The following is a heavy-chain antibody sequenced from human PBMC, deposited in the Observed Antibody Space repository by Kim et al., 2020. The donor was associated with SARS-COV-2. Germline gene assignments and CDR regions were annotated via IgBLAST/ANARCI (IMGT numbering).Heavy chain of an antibody. CDR1: GYSFTSYW. Sequence: GESLKISCKGSGYSFTSYWISWVRQMPGKGLEWMGRIDPSDSYTNYSPSFQGHVTISADKSISTAYLQWSSLKASDTAMYYCARIGGGFLEWSHWYFDLWGRGTLVTVSS. D-gene: IGHD3-3*01. J-gene: IGHJ2*01. CDR3: ARIGGGFLEWSHWYFDL. V-gene: IGHV5-10-1*01. CDR2: IDPSDSYT.